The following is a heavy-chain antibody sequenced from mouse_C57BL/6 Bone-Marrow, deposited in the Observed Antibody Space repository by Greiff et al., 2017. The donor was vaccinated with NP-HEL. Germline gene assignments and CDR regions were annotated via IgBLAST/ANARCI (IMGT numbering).Heavy chain of an antibody. CDR1: GYTFTSYW. D-gene: IGHD1-1*01. CDR3: AREGVYYGSSYDWFAY. Sequence: QVQLQQSGAELVMPGASVKLSCKASGYTFTSYWMHWVKQRPGQGLEWIGEIDPSDSYTNYNQKFKGKSTLTVDKSSSTAYMQLSSLTSEDSAVYYCAREGVYYGSSYDWFAYWGQGTLVTVSA. CDR2: IDPSDSYT. J-gene: IGHJ3*01. V-gene: IGHV1-69*01.